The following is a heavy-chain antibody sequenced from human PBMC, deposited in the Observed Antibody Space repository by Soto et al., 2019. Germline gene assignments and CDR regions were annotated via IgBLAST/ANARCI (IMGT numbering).Heavy chain of an antibody. D-gene: IGHD3-16*01. J-gene: IGHJ6*02. CDR1: GYTFTSYG. CDR2: INGYTGNT. CDR3: ARSWVTGKGGIDV. V-gene: IGHV1-18*01. Sequence: QVQLVQSGAEVKKPGASVKVSCKASGYTFTSYGLSWVRQAPGQGLEWMGWINGYTGNTNYAQKVQGRVNMTTDTSTNTAYLDLWTLISDDKAVYYCARSWVTGKGGIDVWGQGTTVTVSS.